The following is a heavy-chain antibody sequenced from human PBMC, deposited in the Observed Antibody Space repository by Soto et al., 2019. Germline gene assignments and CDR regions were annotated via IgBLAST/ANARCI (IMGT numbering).Heavy chain of an antibody. J-gene: IGHJ6*02. Sequence: DSVKVSCKASGYTFTRYYIHWVRQAPGQGLEWMGIINPDTGSASYAQKLQGRVAVTRDTSTSTAYMELSSLGSDDTAVYYCARDTNAPLKLHYHGMDVCGQGNTVTVSS. CDR1: GYTFTRYY. CDR2: INPDTGSA. V-gene: IGHV1-46*01. CDR3: ARDTNAPLKLHYHGMDV. D-gene: IGHD1-1*01.